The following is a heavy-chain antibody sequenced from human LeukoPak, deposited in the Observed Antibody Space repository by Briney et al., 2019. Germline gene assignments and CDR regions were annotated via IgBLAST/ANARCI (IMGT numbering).Heavy chain of an antibody. V-gene: IGHV4-59*01. J-gene: IGHJ3*02. CDR3: ARDNRYGSGRYYRDDAFDI. D-gene: IGHD3-10*01. CDR2: IYYSGST. CDR1: GGSISSYY. Sequence: SETLSLTCTVSGGSISSYYWSWIRQPPGKGLEWIGYIYYSGSTNYNPSLKSRVTISVDTSKNQFSLKLSSVTAADTAVYYCARDNRYGSGRYYRDDAFDIWGQGTMVTVSS.